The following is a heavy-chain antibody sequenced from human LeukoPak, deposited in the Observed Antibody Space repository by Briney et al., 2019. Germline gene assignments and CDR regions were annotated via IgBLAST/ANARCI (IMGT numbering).Heavy chain of an antibody. J-gene: IGHJ4*02. Sequence: PSETLSLTCAVYGGSFSGYYWSWIRQPPGKGLEWIGEINHSGSTNYNPSLKSRVTISVDTSKNQFSLKLSSVTAADTAVYYCARASAPAASGSYFDYWGQGTLVTVSS. CDR1: GGSFSGYY. V-gene: IGHV4-34*01. CDR2: INHSGST. CDR3: ARASAPAASGSYFDY. D-gene: IGHD2-2*01.